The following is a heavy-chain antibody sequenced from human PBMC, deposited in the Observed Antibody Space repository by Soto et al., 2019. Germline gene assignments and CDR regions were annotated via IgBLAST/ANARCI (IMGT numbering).Heavy chain of an antibody. V-gene: IGHV1-8*01. J-gene: IGHJ4*02. D-gene: IGHD4-17*01. CDR3: ARPARGYYGFVHY. CDR1: GYTFTSYD. Sequence: QVQLVQSRAEVKKPGASVKVSCKASGYTFTSYDINWVRQATGQGREWMGWMNPNSGNTGYAQKFQGRVTMTRNTSISTAYMELSSLRSDDTAVYYCARPARGYYGFVHYWGQGTLVTVSS. CDR2: MNPNSGNT.